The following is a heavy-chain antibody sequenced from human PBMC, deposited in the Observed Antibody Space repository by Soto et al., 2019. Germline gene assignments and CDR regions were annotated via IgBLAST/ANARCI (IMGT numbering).Heavy chain of an antibody. J-gene: IGHJ4*02. V-gene: IGHV3-21*01. CDR1: GFTFTRYS. CDR2: ISSTTNYI. CDR3: ARESEDLTSNFDY. Sequence: GGSLRLSCAASGFTFTRYSMNWVRQAPGKGLEWVSSISSTTNYIYYADSMKGRSTVSRDNAKNSVYLEMNSLSAEDTAVYYCARESEDLTSNFDYWGQGTLVTVSS.